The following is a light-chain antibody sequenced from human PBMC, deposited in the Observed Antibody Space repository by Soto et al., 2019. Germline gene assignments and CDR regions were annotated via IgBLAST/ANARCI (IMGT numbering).Light chain of an antibody. J-gene: IGKJ4*01. CDR1: QGIGTA. Sequence: IQLTQSPSTLSASVGDRVTITCRASQGIGTALAWYHQRPGNSPDLLVYDASTLQSGVPSRFSGSGSETDFSLTISGLQPEDFGHYXCQQFNTKPLTFGGGTRVEIK. V-gene: IGKV1-13*02. CDR2: DAS. CDR3: QQFNTKPLT.